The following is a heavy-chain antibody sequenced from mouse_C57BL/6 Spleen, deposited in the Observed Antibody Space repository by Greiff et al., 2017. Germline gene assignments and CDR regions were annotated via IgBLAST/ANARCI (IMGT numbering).Heavy chain of an antibody. J-gene: IGHJ4*01. Sequence: VQLKESGPGLVKPSQSLSLTCSVTGYSITSGYYWNWIRQFPGNKLEWMGYISYDGSNNYNPSLKNRISITRDTSKNQFFLKLNSVTTEDTATYYCARGLLGRDYAMDYWGQGTSVTVSS. D-gene: IGHD4-1*01. CDR1: GYSITSGYY. CDR3: ARGLLGRDYAMDY. CDR2: ISYDGSN. V-gene: IGHV3-6*01.